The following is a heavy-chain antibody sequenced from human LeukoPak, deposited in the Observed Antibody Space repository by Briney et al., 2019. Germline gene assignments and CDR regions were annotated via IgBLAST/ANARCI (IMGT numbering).Heavy chain of an antibody. CDR2: IYSGGRT. CDR1: GLTVSSNY. J-gene: IGHJ4*02. Sequence: GGSLRLSCAASGLTVSSNYMSWVRQAPGKGLEWVSVIYSGGRTFYADSAKGRFIISRDNSKNTLFLQMNSLRAEDTAVYYCARDLYYGSGGYYFDYWGQGTLVTVSS. CDR3: ARDLYYGSGGYYFDY. D-gene: IGHD3-10*01. V-gene: IGHV3-66*01.